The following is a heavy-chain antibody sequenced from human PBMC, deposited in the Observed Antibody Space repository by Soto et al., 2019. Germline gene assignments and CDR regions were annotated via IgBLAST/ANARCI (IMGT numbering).Heavy chain of an antibody. J-gene: IGHJ5*02. CDR1: GFSLSAGGVG. D-gene: IGHD4-17*01. CDR2: TYWNDDQ. V-gene: IGHV2-5*01. Sequence: QITLKESGPTLVRPTQTLTLTCTFSGFSLSAGGVGVGWIRQPPGKALEWLAVTYWNDDQRYSPSLQSRLTITKDTSKNQVVHTMTNMDPVDTATYYCAHRGYGDYPRDNWFDPWGQGTLVTVAS. CDR3: AHRGYGDYPRDNWFDP.